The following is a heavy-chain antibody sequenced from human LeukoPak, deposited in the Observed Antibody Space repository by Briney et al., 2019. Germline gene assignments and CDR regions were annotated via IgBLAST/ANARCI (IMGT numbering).Heavy chain of an antibody. Sequence: GGSLRLSCAASGFTFSSYSMNWVRQAPGKGLEWVGRIKSKTDGGTTDYAAPVKGRFTISRDDSKNTLYLQMNSLKTEDTAVYYCTTPRRVGATGFSYWGQGTLVTVSS. D-gene: IGHD1-26*01. CDR1: GFTFSSYS. CDR3: TTPRRVGATGFSY. V-gene: IGHV3-15*01. CDR2: IKSKTDGGTT. J-gene: IGHJ4*02.